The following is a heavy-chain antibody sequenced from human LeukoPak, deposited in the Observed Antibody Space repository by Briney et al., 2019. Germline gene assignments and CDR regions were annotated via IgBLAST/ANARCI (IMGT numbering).Heavy chain of an antibody. CDR2: ISTRGSTE. Sequence: PGGSLRLSCAASGFTVSSKYMNWVRQAPGKGLEWVSYISTRGSTEYYADSVKGRFTISRDNAKNSLYLQMNSLRAEDTAVYYCARGDLVVTLEGPIDYWGQGTLVTVSS. D-gene: IGHD2-21*02. CDR3: ARGDLVVTLEGPIDY. V-gene: IGHV3-48*04. J-gene: IGHJ4*02. CDR1: GFTVSSKY.